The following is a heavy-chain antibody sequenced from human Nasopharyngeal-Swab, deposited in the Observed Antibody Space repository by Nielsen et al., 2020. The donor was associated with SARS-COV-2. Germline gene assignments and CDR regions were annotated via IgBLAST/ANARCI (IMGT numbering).Heavy chain of an antibody. CDR3: WRNNPVSLFNYYYYMDV. Sequence: WIRQPPGKGLEWIGSIYYSGSTYYNPSLKSRVTILVDTSKNQFSLKLSSVTAADTAVYYCWRNNPVSLFNYYYYMDVWGKGTTVTVSS. CDR2: IYYSGST. J-gene: IGHJ6*03. D-gene: IGHD1/OR15-1a*01. V-gene: IGHV4-39*01.